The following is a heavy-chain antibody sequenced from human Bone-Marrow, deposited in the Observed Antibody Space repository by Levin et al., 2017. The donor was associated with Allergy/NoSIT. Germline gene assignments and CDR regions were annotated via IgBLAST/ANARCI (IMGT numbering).Heavy chain of an antibody. Sequence: GESLKISCAASGFTFSSYAMSWVRQAPGKGLEWVSAISGSGGSTYYADSVKGRFTISRDNSKNTLYLQMNSLRAEDTAVYYCAKRLIPTGNPNGPVWELGAGAFDIWGQGTMVTVSS. D-gene: IGHD1-26*01. J-gene: IGHJ3*02. CDR2: ISGSGGST. V-gene: IGHV3-23*01. CDR1: GFTFSSYA. CDR3: AKRLIPTGNPNGPVWELGAGAFDI.